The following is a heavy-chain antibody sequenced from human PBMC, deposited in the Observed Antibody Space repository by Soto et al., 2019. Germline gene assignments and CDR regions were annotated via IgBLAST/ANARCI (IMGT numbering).Heavy chain of an antibody. CDR1: GGSISSSSYY. Sequence: SETLSLTCTVSGGSISSSSYYWGWIRQPPGKGLEWIGSIYYSGSTYYNPSLKSRVTISVDTSKNQFSLKLSSVTAADTAVYYCASQPGLLWFGELGRSHYYYYYMDVWGKGTTVTVSS. CDR2: IYYSGST. J-gene: IGHJ6*03. D-gene: IGHD3-10*01. CDR3: ASQPGLLWFGELGRSHYYYYYMDV. V-gene: IGHV4-39*01.